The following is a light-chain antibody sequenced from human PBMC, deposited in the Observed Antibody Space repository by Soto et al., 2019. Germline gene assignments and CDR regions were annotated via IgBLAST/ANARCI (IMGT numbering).Light chain of an antibody. V-gene: IGLV2-14*01. Sequence: QSALTQPASVSGSPGQSITISCTGSSNDVGGHNFVSWYQQYPGKGPKLIIYEVTDRPSGVSNRFSGSRSSNTASLTISGLKAEDEADYYCSSYTTSSSYPWVFGGGTKLTVL. CDR3: SSYTTSSSYPWV. CDR1: SNDVGGHNF. CDR2: EVT. J-gene: IGLJ2*01.